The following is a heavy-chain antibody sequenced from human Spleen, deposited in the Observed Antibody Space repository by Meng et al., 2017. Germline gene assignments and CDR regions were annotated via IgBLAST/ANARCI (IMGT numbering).Heavy chain of an antibody. D-gene: IGHD2-21*02. CDR3: ARMGNCGGDCYSRHFDY. CDR1: GGSISSSNG. Sequence: QWRLQEWGPGLLKPTGTWSLPWAVSGGSISSSNGWSGVRQPPGKGLEWIGEIYHSGSTNYNPSLKSRVTISVDKSKNQFSLKLSSVTAADTAVYYCARMGNCGGDCYSRHFDYWGQGTLVTVAS. V-gene: IGHV4-4*02. J-gene: IGHJ4*02. CDR2: IYHSGST.